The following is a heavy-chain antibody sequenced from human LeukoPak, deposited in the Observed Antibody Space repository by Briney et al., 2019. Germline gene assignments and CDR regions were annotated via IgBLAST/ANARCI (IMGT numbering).Heavy chain of an antibody. D-gene: IGHD3-22*01. J-gene: IGHJ4*02. CDR1: GFTFSSYG. CDR2: IRYDGSNK. CDR3: AKDSLSGYYWGIFDY. V-gene: IGHV3-30*02. Sequence: GGSLRLSCAASGFTFSSYGMHWVRQAPGKGLEWVAFIRYDGSNKYYADSVKGRFTISRDNSKNTLYLQMNSLRAEDTAVYYCAKDSLSGYYWGIFDYWGQGTLVTVSS.